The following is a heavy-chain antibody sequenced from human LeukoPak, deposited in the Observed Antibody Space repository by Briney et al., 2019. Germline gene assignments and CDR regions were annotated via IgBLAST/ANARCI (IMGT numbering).Heavy chain of an antibody. J-gene: IGHJ3*02. CDR1: GFTFSSYD. CDR2: IGIAGDT. V-gene: IGHV3-13*01. CDR3: IRGGIQVSGIDAFDI. D-gene: IGHD5/OR15-5a*01. Sequence: PGGSLRLSCAASGFTFSSYDMHWVRQAPGRGLEWVSAIGIAGDTYYPDSVKGRFTISRENAKNSMYLQMNGLKDGDTAVYYCIRGGIQVSGIDAFDIWGQGTMVTVSS.